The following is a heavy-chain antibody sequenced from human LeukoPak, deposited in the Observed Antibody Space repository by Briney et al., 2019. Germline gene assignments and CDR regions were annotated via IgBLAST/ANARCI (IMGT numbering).Heavy chain of an antibody. V-gene: IGHV3-23*01. CDR2: ISGSGGST. J-gene: IGHJ4*02. Sequence: GGSLRLSCAASGVTFSSYAMSWVRQAPGKGLEWVSAISGSGGSTYYADSVKGRFTISRDNSKNTLYLQMNSLRAEDTAVYYCAKDGVYYDSSGYQDYWGQGTLVTVSS. CDR3: AKDGVYYDSSGYQDY. D-gene: IGHD3-22*01. CDR1: GVTFSSYA.